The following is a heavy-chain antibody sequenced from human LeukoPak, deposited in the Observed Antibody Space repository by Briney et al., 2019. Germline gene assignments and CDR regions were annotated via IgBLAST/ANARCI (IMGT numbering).Heavy chain of an antibody. V-gene: IGHV3-48*01. J-gene: IGHJ4*02. D-gene: IGHD5-12*01. Sequence: GGSLRLSCAVSGIIFSSYSMNWVRQAPGKGLEWVSYISSSGSTIYYADSVKGRFTISRDNAKNSLYLQMNSLRAEDTAVYYCAKSYNGYESKPDYWGQGTLVTVSS. CDR1: GIIFSSYS. CDR2: ISSSGSTI. CDR3: AKSYNGYESKPDY.